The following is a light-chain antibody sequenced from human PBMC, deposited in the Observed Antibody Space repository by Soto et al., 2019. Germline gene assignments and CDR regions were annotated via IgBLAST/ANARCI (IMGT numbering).Light chain of an antibody. V-gene: IGLV2-23*01. CDR1: SSDVGSYNL. CDR2: EGT. J-gene: IGLJ2*01. CDR3: SSYAGDSTLV. Sequence: QSALTQPASVSGSPGQSITISCTGTSSDVGSYNLVSWYQQHPDKAPKLMIYEGTKRPSGVSNRFSGSKSGNTASLTISGLQAEDEADYYCSSYAGDSTLVFGGGTKLTVL.